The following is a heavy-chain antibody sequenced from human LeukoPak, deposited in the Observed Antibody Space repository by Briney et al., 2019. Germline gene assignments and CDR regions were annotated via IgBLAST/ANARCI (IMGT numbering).Heavy chain of an antibody. Sequence: GGSLRLSCAASGFTFNEYAMHWVRQAPGKGLEWVSGIKWDSGDLRYADSVKGRFTISRDNAKKSLYLLMNSLRAEDTAVYYCARGDPDISFGVVGDAFDIWGQGTMVTVSS. CDR1: GFTFNEYA. J-gene: IGHJ3*02. CDR3: ARGDPDISFGVVGDAFDI. CDR2: IKWDSGDL. V-gene: IGHV3-9*01. D-gene: IGHD3-3*01.